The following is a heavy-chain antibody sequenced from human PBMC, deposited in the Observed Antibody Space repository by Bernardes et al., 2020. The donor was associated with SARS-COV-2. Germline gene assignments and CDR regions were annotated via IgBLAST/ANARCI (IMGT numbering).Heavy chain of an antibody. CDR3: ARGAVFDSYGYIGYFDH. D-gene: IGHD3-16*01. V-gene: IGHV3-53*01. J-gene: IGHJ4*02. Sequence: GGSLRLSCAVAGFTVSGNYMTWVRQAPGKGLEWVSVIYTGGHTYYADSVKGRFTISRDNSKNTLYLQMNSLRAEDTAVYYCARGAVFDSYGYIGYFDHWGKGTLVTVSS. CDR1: GFTVSGNY. CDR2: IYTGGHT.